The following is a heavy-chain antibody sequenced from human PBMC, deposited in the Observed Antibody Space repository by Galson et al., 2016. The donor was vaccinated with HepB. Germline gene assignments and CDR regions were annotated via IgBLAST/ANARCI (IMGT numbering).Heavy chain of an antibody. D-gene: IGHD6-13*01. CDR3: ARDLIAAPGRTFFYYYYYMDV. CDR2: ITNNGNDK. CDR1: GFMFNYYS. J-gene: IGHJ6*03. V-gene: IGHV3-21*01. Sequence: SLRLSCAASGFMFNYYSMNWVRQAPGKGLEWVSSITNNGNDKYYADSAKGRFTISRDKAKNSLFLQMDSLRTEDTAVYYCARDLIAAPGRTFFYYYYYMDVWCKGTTVTVSS.